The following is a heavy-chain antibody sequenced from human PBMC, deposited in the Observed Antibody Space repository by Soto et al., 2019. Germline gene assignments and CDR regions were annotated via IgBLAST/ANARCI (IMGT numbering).Heavy chain of an antibody. CDR2: INAGNGNT. D-gene: IGHD2-21*02. CDR3: ARIIVVVTALDY. Sequence: QVQLVQSGAEEKKPGASVKVSCKASGYTFTSYAMHWVRQATGQRLEWMGWINAGNGNTKYSQKFQGRVTITRDTSASTAYMELSSLRSEDTAVYYWARIIVVVTALDYWGQGTLGTVSS. V-gene: IGHV1-3*05. CDR1: GYTFTSYA. J-gene: IGHJ4*02.